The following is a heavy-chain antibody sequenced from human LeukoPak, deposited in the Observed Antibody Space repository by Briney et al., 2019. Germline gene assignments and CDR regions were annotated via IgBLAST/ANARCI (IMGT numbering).Heavy chain of an antibody. Sequence: GESLRPSCAASAFTSSSYGTHCVRQAPDKGLEWVAYLEDDESKEYYVDSVKGRFTISRDNSKNTMYLQMNNLRAEDTAVYYCAKEVRDGSDGSGLGPDYWGQGTLVTVST. J-gene: IGHJ4*02. CDR3: AKEVRDGSDGSGLGPDY. CDR1: AFTSSSYG. V-gene: IGHV3-30*02. CDR2: LEDDESKE. D-gene: IGHD3-22*01.